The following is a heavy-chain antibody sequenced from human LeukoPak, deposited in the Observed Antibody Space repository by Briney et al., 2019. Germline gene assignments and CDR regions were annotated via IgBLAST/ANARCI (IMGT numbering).Heavy chain of an antibody. Sequence: PGXGLEWVAVISYDGSNKYYADSVKGRFTISRDNSKNTLYLQMNSLRAEDTAVYYRAKSPYSSSWDFDYWGQGTLVTVSS. V-gene: IGHV3-30*18. J-gene: IGHJ4*02. CDR3: AKSPYSSSWDFDY. CDR2: ISYDGSNK. D-gene: IGHD6-13*01.